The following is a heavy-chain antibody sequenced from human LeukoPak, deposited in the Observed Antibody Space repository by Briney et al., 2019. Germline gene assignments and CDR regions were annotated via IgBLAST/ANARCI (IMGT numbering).Heavy chain of an antibody. CDR2: IKQDGSVQ. CDR3: ATTYDSSGCD. Sequence: GGSLRLSCAASGFTFSNFWMAWVRQAPGKGLEWVANIKQDGSVQFYGDSVRGRFTISRDNAKNSLYLQMNSLRAEDTAVHYCATTYDSSGCDWGQGTLVTVSS. J-gene: IGHJ4*02. D-gene: IGHD3-22*01. V-gene: IGHV3-7*01. CDR1: GFTFSNFW.